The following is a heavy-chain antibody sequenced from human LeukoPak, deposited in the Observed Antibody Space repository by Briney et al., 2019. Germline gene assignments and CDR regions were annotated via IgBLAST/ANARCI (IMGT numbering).Heavy chain of an antibody. CDR3: ARDRQQQLVGTSFDI. CDR1: GFTFSSYS. J-gene: IGHJ3*02. V-gene: IGHV3-48*04. Sequence: GGSLRLSCAASGFTFSSYSMNWVRQAPGKGLEWVSYISSSGTTIYYADSVKGRFTLSRDNAKNSLFLQINSLRAEDTAVYYCARDRQQQLVGTSFDIWGQGTRVTVSS. CDR2: ISSSGTTI. D-gene: IGHD6-13*01.